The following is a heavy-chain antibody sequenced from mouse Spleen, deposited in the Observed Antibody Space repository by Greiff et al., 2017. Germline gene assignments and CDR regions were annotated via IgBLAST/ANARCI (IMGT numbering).Heavy chain of an antibody. J-gene: IGHJ2*01. CDR1: GFNIKDTY. Sequence: QVQLQQSGAELVKPGASVKLSCTASGFNIKDTYMYWVKQRPGQGLEWIGGINPSNGGTNFNEKFKSKATLTVDKSSSTAYMQLSSLTSEDSAVYYCTRGRYYFDYWGQGTTLTVSS. CDR2: INPSNGGT. V-gene: IGHV1S81*02. CDR3: TRGRYYFDY.